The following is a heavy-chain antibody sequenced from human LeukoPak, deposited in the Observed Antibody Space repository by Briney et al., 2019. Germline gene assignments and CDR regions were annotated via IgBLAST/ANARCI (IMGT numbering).Heavy chain of an antibody. CDR3: ARDPGSYGLFDY. V-gene: IGHV3-7*03. Sequence: GGSLRLSCAASGFTFSSYAMHWVRQAPGKGLEWVANIKQDGSEKYYVDSVKGRFTISRDNAKNSLYLQMNSLRAEDTAVYYCARDPGSYGLFDYWGQGTLVTVSS. CDR1: GFTFSSYA. J-gene: IGHJ4*02. D-gene: IGHD5-18*01. CDR2: IKQDGSEK.